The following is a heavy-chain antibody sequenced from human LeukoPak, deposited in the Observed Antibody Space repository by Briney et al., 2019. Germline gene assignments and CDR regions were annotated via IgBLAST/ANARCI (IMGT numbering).Heavy chain of an antibody. V-gene: IGHV3-49*05. CDR2: IRSKAYGGTT. J-gene: IGHJ4*02. D-gene: IGHD1-1*01. CDR1: GFTFGDYA. Sequence: KTGGSLRLSCTASGFTFGDYAMSWFRQAPGKGLEWVGFIRSKAYGGTTEYAASVKGRFTISRDDSKSIAYLQMNNLKTEDTAVYYCTRGGENWNRRGDYWGQGTLVTVSS. CDR3: TRGGENWNRRGDY.